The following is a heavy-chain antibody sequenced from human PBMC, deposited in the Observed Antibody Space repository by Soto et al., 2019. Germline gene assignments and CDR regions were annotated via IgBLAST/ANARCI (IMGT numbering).Heavy chain of an antibody. CDR2: IYYSGST. J-gene: IGHJ4*02. D-gene: IGHD5-12*01. CDR1: GGSISSYY. V-gene: IGHV4-59*01. CDR3: ALGGYDVLDY. Sequence: SETLSLTCTVSGGSISSYYWSWIRQPPGKGLEWIGYIYYSGSTNYNPSLKSRVTISVDTSKNQFSLKLSSVTAADTAVYYCALGGYDVLDYWGQGTLVTVSS.